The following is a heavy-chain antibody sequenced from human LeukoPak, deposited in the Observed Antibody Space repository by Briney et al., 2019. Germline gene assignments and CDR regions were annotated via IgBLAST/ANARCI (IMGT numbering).Heavy chain of an antibody. V-gene: IGHV3-20*04. Sequence: GGSLRLSCAASGFTFDDYGMSWVRQAPGKGLEWVSGINWNGGSTGYADSVKGRFTISRENSKNTLWLQMNSLRAEDTAVYYCARLHYDVLTGPFVYWGQGTLVTVSS. CDR1: GFTFDDYG. CDR2: INWNGGST. CDR3: ARLHYDVLTGPFVY. J-gene: IGHJ4*02. D-gene: IGHD3-9*01.